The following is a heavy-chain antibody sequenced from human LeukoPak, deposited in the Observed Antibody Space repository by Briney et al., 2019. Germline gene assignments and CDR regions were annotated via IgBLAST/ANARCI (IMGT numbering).Heavy chain of an antibody. J-gene: IGHJ5*02. D-gene: IGHD1-26*01. CDR2: IYHSGST. Sequence: SETLSLTCAVSGGSISSSNWWSWVRQPPGKGLEWIGEIYHSGSTNYNPSLKSRVTISVDKSKNQFSLKMSSVTAADTAVYYCAREARELWSRWFDPWGQGTLVTVSS. CDR3: AREARELWSRWFDP. CDR1: GGSISSSNW. V-gene: IGHV4-4*02.